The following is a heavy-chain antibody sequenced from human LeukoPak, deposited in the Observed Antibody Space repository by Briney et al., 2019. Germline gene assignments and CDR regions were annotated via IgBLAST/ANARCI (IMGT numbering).Heavy chain of an antibody. D-gene: IGHD3-16*01. CDR1: GFNFNIYA. J-gene: IGHJ4*02. V-gene: IGHV3-23*01. CDR2: IGGSDGST. Sequence: GGSLRLSCAASGFNFNIYAMSWVRQAPGTGLEWVSTIGGSDGSTFYADSVKGRFTISRDNSKNTVYLQLNSLRVEDTAVYYCAKDSHIWVPLMLYYFDYWGQGMLVTVSS. CDR3: AKDSHIWVPLMLYYFDY.